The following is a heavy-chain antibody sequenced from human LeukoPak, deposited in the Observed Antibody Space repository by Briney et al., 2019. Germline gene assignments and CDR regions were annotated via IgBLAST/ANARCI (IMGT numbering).Heavy chain of an antibody. CDR2: IYYSGST. D-gene: IGHD3-3*01. J-gene: IGHJ4*02. CDR1: GGSISSGGYY. Sequence: SETLSLTCTVSGGSISSGGYYWSWIRQHPGKGLEWIGYIYYSGSTYYNPSLKSRVTISVDTSKNQFSLKLSSVTAADTAVYYCARTSFSSDFWSGYGGYFDYWGQGTLVTVSS. CDR3: ARTSFSSDFWSGYGGYFDY. V-gene: IGHV4-31*03.